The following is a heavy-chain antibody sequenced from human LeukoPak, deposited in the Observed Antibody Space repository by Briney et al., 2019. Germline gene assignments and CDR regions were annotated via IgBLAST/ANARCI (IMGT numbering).Heavy chain of an antibody. J-gene: IGHJ5*02. D-gene: IGHD6-13*01. Sequence: ASVKVSCKAPGYTFTSYGISWVRQAPGQGLEWMGWISAYNGNTNYAQKLQGRVTMTTDTSTSTAYMELRSLRSDDTAVYYCARVPIAAAGIGWFDPWGQGTLVTVSS. CDR2: ISAYNGNT. CDR3: ARVPIAAAGIGWFDP. V-gene: IGHV1-18*01. CDR1: GYTFTSYG.